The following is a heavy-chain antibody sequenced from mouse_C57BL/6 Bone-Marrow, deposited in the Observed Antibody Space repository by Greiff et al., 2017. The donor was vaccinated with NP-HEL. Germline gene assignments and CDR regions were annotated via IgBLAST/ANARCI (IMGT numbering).Heavy chain of an antibody. J-gene: IGHJ4*01. Sequence: EVQLVESGGGLVQPKGSLKLSCAASGFSFNTYAMNWVRQAPGKGLEWVARIRSKSNNYATYYADSVKDRFTISRDDSESMLYLQMNNLKTEDTAMYYCVRQEAQIEYYAMDYWGQGTSVTVSS. CDR2: IRSKSNNYAT. V-gene: IGHV10-1*01. CDR3: VRQEAQIEYYAMDY. CDR1: GFSFNTYA.